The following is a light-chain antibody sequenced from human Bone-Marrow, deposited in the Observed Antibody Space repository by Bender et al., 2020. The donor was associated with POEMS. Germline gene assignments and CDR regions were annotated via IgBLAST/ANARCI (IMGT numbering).Light chain of an antibody. CDR1: SSDIGGYNF. J-gene: IGLJ3*02. V-gene: IGLV2-11*01. CDR3: CSCAGSFSWV. Sequence: QSALTQPPSASGSRGQSVTISCTGTSSDIGGYNFVSWYQQHPGKAPKLIIYDVSKWPSGVPDRFSGSKSGNTASLTISGLQAEDEADYYCCSCAGSFSWVFGGGTKVTVL. CDR2: DVS.